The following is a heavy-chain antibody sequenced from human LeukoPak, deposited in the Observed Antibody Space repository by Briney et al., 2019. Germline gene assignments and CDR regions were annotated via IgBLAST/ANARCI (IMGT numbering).Heavy chain of an antibody. CDR2: IYYSGST. Sequence: SETLSLTCTVSGGSISSYYWSWIRQPPGKGLEWIGYIYYSGSTYYNPSLKSRVTISVDTSKNQFSLKLSSVTAADTAVYYCASEVFSVVVPEWGQGTLVTVSS. J-gene: IGHJ4*02. CDR1: GGSISSYY. V-gene: IGHV4-59*04. CDR3: ASEVFSVVVPE. D-gene: IGHD2-2*01.